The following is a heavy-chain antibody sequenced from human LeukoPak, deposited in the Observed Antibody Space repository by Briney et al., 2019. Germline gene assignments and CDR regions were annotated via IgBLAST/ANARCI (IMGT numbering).Heavy chain of an antibody. Sequence: ASVNVSCKASGYTFTSYGISWVRQAPGQGREWMGWISAYNGNTNYAQKLQGRVTMPTHTPPSTAYMELRSLRSDDPAVYYCAISRAYQLLYDFDYGGQGTLVTVSS. CDR3: AISRAYQLLYDFDY. V-gene: IGHV1-18*01. D-gene: IGHD2-2*02. CDR1: GYTFTSYG. CDR2: ISAYNGNT. J-gene: IGHJ4*02.